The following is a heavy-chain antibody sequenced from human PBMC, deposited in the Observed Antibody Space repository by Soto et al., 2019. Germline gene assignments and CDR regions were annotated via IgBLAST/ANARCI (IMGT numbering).Heavy chain of an antibody. J-gene: IGHJ4*02. CDR1: GGSISSGGYY. CDR2: IYYSGST. CDR3: AIVSSSWYPHDD. V-gene: IGHV4-31*03. Sequence: QVQLQESGPGLVKPSQTLSLTCTVSGGSISSGGYYWSRIRQHTGKGLEWIGYIYYSGSTYYNPSIRSRVTISVDTSKNQFSMKLSSVTAADTAVYYCAIVSSSWYPHDDWGQGTLVTVSS. D-gene: IGHD6-13*01.